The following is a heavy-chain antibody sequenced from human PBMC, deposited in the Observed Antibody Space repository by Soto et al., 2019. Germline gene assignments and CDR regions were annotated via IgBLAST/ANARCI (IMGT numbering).Heavy chain of an antibody. CDR3: AKVISTSGSSL. Sequence: GGSLRLSCAASGFTFSTYAMTWVRQAPGKGLAWLSSISGSGSTYYAVSVKGRFTISRDNSKNTLYLQMNSLRAEDTAVYYCAKVISTSGSSLWGRGTLVTVSS. CDR2: ISGSGST. D-gene: IGHD3-10*01. V-gene: IGHV3-23*01. J-gene: IGHJ4*02. CDR1: GFTFSTYA.